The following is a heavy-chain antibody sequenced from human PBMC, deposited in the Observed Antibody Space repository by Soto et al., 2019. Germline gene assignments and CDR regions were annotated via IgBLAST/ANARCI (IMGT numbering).Heavy chain of an antibody. J-gene: IGHJ1*01. CDR2: INTYNCNK. V-gene: IGHV1-18*01. CDR3: ARERDDSSWSTAENFQY. Sequence: XKVSFLASGYSXPDYGIHLAGQAPRQGLEWMGWINTYNCNKNYAQKLQGRVTMTRDTSTSTAYIDLMSLRFDDTALYYCARERDDSSWSTAENFQYWGQGTLGTVSS. D-gene: IGHD6-6*01. CDR1: GYSXPDYG.